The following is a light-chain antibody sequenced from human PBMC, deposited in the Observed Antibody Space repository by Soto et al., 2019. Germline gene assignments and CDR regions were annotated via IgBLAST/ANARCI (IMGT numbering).Light chain of an antibody. CDR3: QRTYNAPPA. J-gene: IGKJ5*01. CDR2: SAS. Sequence: TQLPRSLTDSWGGRGTIALRVSQGISSYLSWYRQKAGKVPKLLIYSASNLQSGVPSRFSGSGSGTDFTLTISSLQPEDVATYYGQRTYNAPPAFGQGTLLEI. CDR1: QGISSY. V-gene: IGKV1-27*01.